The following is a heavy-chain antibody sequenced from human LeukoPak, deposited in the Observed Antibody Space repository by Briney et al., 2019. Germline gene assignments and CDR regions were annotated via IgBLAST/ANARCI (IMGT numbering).Heavy chain of an antibody. CDR2: MNPNSGNT. CDR3: ARGLPTDYYDSSGYPDC. V-gene: IGHV1-8*01. D-gene: IGHD3-22*01. Sequence: ASVKVSCKASGYTFTSYDINWVRQATGQGLEWMGWMNPNSGNTGYAQKFQGRVTMTRNTSISTAYMELSSLRSEDTAVYYCARGLPTDYYDSSGYPDCWGQGTLVTVSS. CDR1: GYTFTSYD. J-gene: IGHJ4*02.